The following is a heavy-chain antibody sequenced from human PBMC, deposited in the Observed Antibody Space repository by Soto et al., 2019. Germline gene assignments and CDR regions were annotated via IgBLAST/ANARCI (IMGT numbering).Heavy chain of an antibody. V-gene: IGHV4-34*01. CDR1: GGSFSGYY. D-gene: IGHD3-22*01. CDR3: ARGRNYYDSSGYLPPLDYYGMDV. CDR2: INHSGST. J-gene: IGHJ6*02. Sequence: SETLSLTCAVYGGSFSGYYWSWIRQPPGKGLEWIGEINHSGSTNYNPSLKSRVTISVDTSKNQFSLKLSSVTAADTAVYYCARGRNYYDSSGYLPPLDYYGMDVWGQGTTVTAP.